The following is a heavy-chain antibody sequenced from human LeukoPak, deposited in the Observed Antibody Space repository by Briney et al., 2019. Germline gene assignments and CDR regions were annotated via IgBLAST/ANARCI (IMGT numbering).Heavy chain of an antibody. D-gene: IGHD1-20*01. CDR1: GYTFTGYY. CDR3: ARVPSSPHNYYFDY. Sequence: GASVKVSCKASGYTFTGYYMHWVRQAPGQGLEWMGWINPNSGGTNYAQKFQGRVTMTRDTSISIAYMELSRLRSDDTAVYYCARVPSSPHNYYFDYWGQGTLVTVSS. CDR2: INPNSGGT. V-gene: IGHV1-2*02. J-gene: IGHJ4*02.